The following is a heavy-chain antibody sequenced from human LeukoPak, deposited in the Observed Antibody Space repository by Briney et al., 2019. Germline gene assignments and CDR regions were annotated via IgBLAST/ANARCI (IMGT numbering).Heavy chain of an antibody. V-gene: IGHV3-48*01. CDR2: ISHRSETV. CDR3: AKDSRGGYNPLDQ. D-gene: IGHD5-24*01. CDR1: GFSFEDFC. J-gene: IGHJ4*02. Sequence: GGSLRLSCAVSGFSFEDFCMNWVRQAPGKGLEWVSYISHRSETVYYADSVKGRFTISRDNSKNTLYLQMNSLRAEDTAIYYCAKDSRGGYNPLDQWGRGTLVTVSS.